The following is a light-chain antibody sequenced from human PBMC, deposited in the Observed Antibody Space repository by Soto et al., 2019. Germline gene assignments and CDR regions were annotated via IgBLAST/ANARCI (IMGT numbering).Light chain of an antibody. CDR3: HSRA. V-gene: IGKV1-5*01. CDR2: DAS. Sequence: DIQLTKTPSTLSASVGDEVTITCRASQTISRWLAWYQQKPGRAPKLLIYDASTLESGVPSRFSGSGSKTEFTLTISRLQPDDFATYFCHSRAFGQGTRLEIK. CDR1: QTISRW. J-gene: IGKJ5*01.